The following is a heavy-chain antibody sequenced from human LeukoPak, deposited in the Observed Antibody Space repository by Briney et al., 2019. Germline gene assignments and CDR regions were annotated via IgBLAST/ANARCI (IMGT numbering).Heavy chain of an antibody. V-gene: IGHV4-39*07. D-gene: IGHD3-3*01. CDR3: ARGVTARYDFWSGQFDY. CDR1: GGSISSSSYY. Sequence: SETLSLTCTVSGGSISSSSYYWGWIRQSPGKGLEWIGNIYYSGSTYYNPSLKSRVTISVDTSKNQFSLKLSSVTAADTAVYYCARGVTARYDFWSGQFDYWGQGTLVTVSS. J-gene: IGHJ4*02. CDR2: IYYSGST.